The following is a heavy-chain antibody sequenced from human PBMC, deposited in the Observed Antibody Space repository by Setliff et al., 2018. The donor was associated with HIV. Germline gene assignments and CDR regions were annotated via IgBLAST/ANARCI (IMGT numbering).Heavy chain of an antibody. J-gene: IGHJ6*03. CDR2: IYTSGST. D-gene: IGHD6-13*01. Sequence: KPSETLSLTCTVSGVSISGYYWSWIRQPAGKGLEWIGHIYTSGSTNYNPSLRSRVTISVDTSKNQFSLKVNSVTAADTAVYYCARGARLLAGYSDRWDYYYMAVWGKGTTVTVSS. CDR1: GVSISGYY. CDR3: ARGARLLAGYSDRWDYYYMAV. V-gene: IGHV4-4*07.